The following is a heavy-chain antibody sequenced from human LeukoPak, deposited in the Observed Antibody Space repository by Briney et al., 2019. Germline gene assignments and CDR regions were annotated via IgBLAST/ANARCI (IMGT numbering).Heavy chain of an antibody. D-gene: IGHD3-10*01. Sequence: GGSLQISCKGSGSRFTSYWIGWVRQLPGKGLEWMGIIYPGDSDTRYSPSFQGQVTISADKSISTAYLQWSSLKASDTAMYYCARHSGGMVPTDYWGQGTLVTVSS. J-gene: IGHJ4*02. CDR2: IYPGDSDT. CDR3: ARHSGGMVPTDY. CDR1: GSRFTSYW. V-gene: IGHV5-51*01.